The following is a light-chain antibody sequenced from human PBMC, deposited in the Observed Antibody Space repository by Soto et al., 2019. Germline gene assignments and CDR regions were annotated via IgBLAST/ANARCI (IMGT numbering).Light chain of an antibody. CDR2: DAS. CDR1: QSIASF. CDR3: QQRSNWPPL. V-gene: IGKV3-11*01. J-gene: IGKJ4*01. Sequence: EIVLTQSPATLSLSPGERATLSCRASQSIASFLAWYQQKPGQAPRLLIYDASNRATGIPARFGGSGSGTDFTITISSLEPEDFAVYYCQQRSNWPPLFGGGTKVDIK.